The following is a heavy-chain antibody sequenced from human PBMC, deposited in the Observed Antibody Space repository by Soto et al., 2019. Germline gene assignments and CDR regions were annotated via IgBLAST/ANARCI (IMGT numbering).Heavy chain of an antibody. CDR3: ARGLQQLDYYYYGMDV. Sequence: PGGSLRLSCAASGFTFSYYWMHWVRQAPGQGLVWVSRIHSDGSSTTYADSVKGRFTISRDNAKNSLYLQMNSLRAEDTAVYYCARGLQQLDYYYYGMDVWGQGTTVTVSS. V-gene: IGHV3-74*01. CDR1: GFTFSYYW. CDR2: IHSDGSST. J-gene: IGHJ6*02. D-gene: IGHD6-13*01.